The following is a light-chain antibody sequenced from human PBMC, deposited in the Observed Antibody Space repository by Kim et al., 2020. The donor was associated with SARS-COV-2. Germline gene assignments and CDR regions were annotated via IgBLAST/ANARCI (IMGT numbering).Light chain of an antibody. Sequence: SSELTQDPAVSVALGQTVRLTCQGDSLRKCYATWYQQRPGQPPTLVLYGKYDRPSGIPDRFSGSASGNTASLTITGAQAEDEGDYYCSSRDSSGDHVVFGGGTQLTVL. CDR2: GKY. V-gene: IGLV3-19*01. CDR1: SLRKCY. CDR3: SSRDSSGDHVV. J-gene: IGLJ3*02.